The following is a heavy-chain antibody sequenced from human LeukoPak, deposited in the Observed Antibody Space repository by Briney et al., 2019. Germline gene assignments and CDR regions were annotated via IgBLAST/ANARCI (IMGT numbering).Heavy chain of an antibody. J-gene: IGHJ4*02. CDR2: ISGSGGST. CDR3: TTTTTVVTGY. Sequence: GGSLRLSCAASGFTFSSYAMSWVRQAPGKGLEWVSAISGSGGSTYYADSVKGRFTISRDNSKNTLSLQMNSLKTEDTAVYYCTTTTTVVTGYWGQGTLVSVSS. V-gene: IGHV3-23*01. CDR1: GFTFSSYA. D-gene: IGHD4-23*01.